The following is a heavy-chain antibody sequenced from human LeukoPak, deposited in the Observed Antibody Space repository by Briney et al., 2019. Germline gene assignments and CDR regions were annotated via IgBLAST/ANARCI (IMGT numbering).Heavy chain of an antibody. J-gene: IGHJ3*02. V-gene: IGHV1-2*06. CDR2: INPNSGGT. CDR1: GYTFTGHY. D-gene: IGHD2-15*01. Sequence: GASVKVSCKASGYTFTGHYMHWVRQAPGQGLEWMGRINPNSGGTNYAQKFQGRVTMTRDTSISTAYMELSRLRSDDTAVYYCARAMETVVVVAATGAFDIWGQGTMVTVSS. CDR3: ARAMETVVVVAATGAFDI.